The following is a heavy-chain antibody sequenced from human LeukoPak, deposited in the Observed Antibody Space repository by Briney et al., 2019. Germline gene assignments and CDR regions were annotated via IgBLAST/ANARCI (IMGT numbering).Heavy chain of an antibody. V-gene: IGHV1-46*01. CDR1: GYTFTSYY. CDR2: INPSGGST. D-gene: IGHD2-15*01. Sequence: ASVTVSFKSSGYTFTSYYMHWVRQAPGQGLEWMGIINPSGGSTSYAQKFQGRVTMTRDTSTSTVYMELSSLRSEDTAVYYCARDRGSGLVVVGLDYWGQGTLVTVSS. CDR3: ARDRGSGLVVVGLDY. J-gene: IGHJ4*02.